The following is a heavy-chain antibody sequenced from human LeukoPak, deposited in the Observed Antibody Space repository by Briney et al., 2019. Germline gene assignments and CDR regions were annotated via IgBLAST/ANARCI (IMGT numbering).Heavy chain of an antibody. J-gene: IGHJ4*02. V-gene: IGHV3-9*01. D-gene: IGHD3-10*01. CDR3: VGRAGY. CDR1: GFTFDDYA. Sequence: PGRSLRLSCAASGFTFDDYAMHWVRQAPGKGLEWVSGISWNSGSIGYADSVKGRFTISRDNAKNSLYLQMDSLRVDDTAVYYCVGRAGYWGQGTLVTVSS. CDR2: ISWNSGSI.